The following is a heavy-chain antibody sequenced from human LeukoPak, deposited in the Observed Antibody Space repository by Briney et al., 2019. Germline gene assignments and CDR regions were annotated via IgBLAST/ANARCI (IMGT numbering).Heavy chain of an antibody. D-gene: IGHD3-16*02. V-gene: IGHV3-7*01. CDR1: GFNFAGFW. Sequence: GGSQRLSCAASGFNFAGFWMTWIRQAPGRGPEWVANINLAGSETYYLASVKGRFTISRDNAKNSLYLQMDSLRAEDTALYYCEREDVYRWGFDHWGRGILVTVSS. CDR3: EREDVYRWGFDH. CDR2: INLAGSET. J-gene: IGHJ4*02.